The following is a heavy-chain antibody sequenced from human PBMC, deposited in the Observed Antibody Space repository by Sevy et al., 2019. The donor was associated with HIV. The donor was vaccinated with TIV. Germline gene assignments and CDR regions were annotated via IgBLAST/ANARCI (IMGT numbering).Heavy chain of an antibody. D-gene: IGHD3-10*01. Sequence: GGSLRLSCAASAFTFSTYTMNWVRQAPGKGLEWVSSISSSSNYIYYADSLKGRFTISRDNAKNSLYLQMNSLRAEDTAVYYCARPYGSGSWEAFDIWGQGTMVTVSS. CDR3: ARPYGSGSWEAFDI. CDR1: AFTFSTYT. J-gene: IGHJ3*02. V-gene: IGHV3-21*01. CDR2: ISSSSNYI.